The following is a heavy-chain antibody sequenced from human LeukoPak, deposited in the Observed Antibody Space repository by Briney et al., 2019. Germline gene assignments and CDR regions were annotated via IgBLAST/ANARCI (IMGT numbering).Heavy chain of an antibody. CDR2: ISPDNGNT. J-gene: IGHJ4*02. D-gene: IGHD3-22*01. V-gene: IGHV1-18*01. CDR3: ARDFFNGYYYDTSGYYDRYFDY. CDR1: GYTFNTYG. Sequence: GASVKVSCKASGYTFNTYGISWVRQAPGQGLEWMGWISPDNGNTDFAGKFQGRVTMTTDTSTSTAYMEMRRPRSDDTAVYYCARDFFNGYYYDTSGYYDRYFDYWGQGTLVTVSS.